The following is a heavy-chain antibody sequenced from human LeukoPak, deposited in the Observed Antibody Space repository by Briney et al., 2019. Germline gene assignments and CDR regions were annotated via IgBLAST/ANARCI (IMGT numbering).Heavy chain of an antibody. Sequence: PSETLSLTCTVSVGSINSHYCSWIRPPPEKGLGCIGYIYYSGSTKYNPSLNSRATISLDNSKNQFYLKLTSVTAADTAVYYCARDGDSGGWFDSWGQGALVTVSS. J-gene: IGHJ5*01. CDR1: VGSINSHY. CDR2: IYYSGST. CDR3: ARDGDSGGWFDS. D-gene: IGHD6-25*01. V-gene: IGHV4-59*11.